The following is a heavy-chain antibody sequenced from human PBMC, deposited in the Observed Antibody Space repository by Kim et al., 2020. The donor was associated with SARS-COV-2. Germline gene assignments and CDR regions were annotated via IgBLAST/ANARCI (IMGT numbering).Heavy chain of an antibody. CDR1: GFTFSSYA. V-gene: IGHV3-23*01. J-gene: IGHJ5*02. CDR3: AKVLKYYYDSSGSPGWFDP. CDR2: ISGSGGST. Sequence: GGSLRLSCAASGFTFSSYAMSWVRQAQGKGLEWVSAISGSGGSTYYADSVKGRFTIFRDNSKNTLYLQMNSLRAEDTAVYYCAKVLKYYYDSSGSPGWFDPWGQGTLVTVSS. D-gene: IGHD3-22*01.